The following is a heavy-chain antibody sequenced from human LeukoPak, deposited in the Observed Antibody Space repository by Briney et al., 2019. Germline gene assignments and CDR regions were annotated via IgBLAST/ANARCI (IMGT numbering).Heavy chain of an antibody. Sequence: TETLSLTCTVSGGSISSSSYYWGWIRQPPGKGLEWIGSIYYSGSTYYNPSLKSRVTISVDTSKDQFSLKLSSVTAADTAVYYCARHGYSYGAYWGQGTLVTVSS. CDR1: GGSISSSSYY. V-gene: IGHV4-39*01. CDR2: IYYSGST. J-gene: IGHJ4*02. CDR3: ARHGYSYGAY. D-gene: IGHD5-18*01.